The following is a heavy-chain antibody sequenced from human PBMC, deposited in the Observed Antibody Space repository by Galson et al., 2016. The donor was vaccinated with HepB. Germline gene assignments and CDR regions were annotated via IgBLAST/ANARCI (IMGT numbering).Heavy chain of an antibody. CDR3: ARDLSSSWFPFDY. D-gene: IGHD6-13*01. J-gene: IGHJ4*02. V-gene: IGHV3-30*03. CDR1: GFFFSNYG. CDR2: VSYDRYSK. Sequence: SLRLSCAASGFFFSNYGMHWVRQAPGKGLAWVAVVSYDRYSKYYADSVKGRFTISRDNSKTTMYLQMNSLRVEDTAVYYCARDLSSSWFPFDYWGQGTLVTVSS.